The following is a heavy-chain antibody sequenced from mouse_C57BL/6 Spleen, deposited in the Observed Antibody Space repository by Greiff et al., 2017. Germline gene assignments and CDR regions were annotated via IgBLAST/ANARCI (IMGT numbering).Heavy chain of an antibody. CDR2: IDPRSGGT. Sequence: QVQLQQPGAELVKPGASVKLSCKASGYTFTSYWMHWVKQRPGRGLEWIGRIDPRSGGTKYNEKFKSKATLTVDKPSSTAYMQLSSLTSEDSAVYYDAREGDYDGYGDFDDWGTGTTVTVSS. CDR3: AREGDYDGYGDFDD. J-gene: IGHJ1*03. D-gene: IGHD2-3*01. CDR1: GYTFTSYW. V-gene: IGHV1-72*01.